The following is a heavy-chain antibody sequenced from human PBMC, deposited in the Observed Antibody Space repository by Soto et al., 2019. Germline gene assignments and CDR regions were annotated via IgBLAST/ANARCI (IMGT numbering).Heavy chain of an antibody. CDR2: IYYSGST. J-gene: IGHJ5*02. CDR3: ARDLIVRGVPNWFDP. Sequence: SETLSLTCTVSGGSISSGGYYWSWILHHPGKGLEWIGYIYYSGSTYYNPSLKSRVTISVDTSKNQFSLKLSSVTAADTAVYYCARDLIVRGVPNWFDPWGQGTLVTVSS. V-gene: IGHV4-31*03. CDR1: GGSISSGGYY. D-gene: IGHD3-10*01.